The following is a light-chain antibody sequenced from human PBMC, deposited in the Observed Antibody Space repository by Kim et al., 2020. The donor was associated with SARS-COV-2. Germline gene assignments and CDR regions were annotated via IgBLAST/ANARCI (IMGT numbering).Light chain of an antibody. Sequence: GVTISCTGSSSNIGAGFDVHWYQPLPGTVPKLLIYDNNSRPSGVPDRFSASKSGTSASLAITGLQAEDEADYYCQSYDSSLSIGVFGGGTQLTVL. CDR3: QSYDSSLSIGV. V-gene: IGLV1-40*01. J-gene: IGLJ3*02. CDR2: DNN. CDR1: SSNIGAGFD.